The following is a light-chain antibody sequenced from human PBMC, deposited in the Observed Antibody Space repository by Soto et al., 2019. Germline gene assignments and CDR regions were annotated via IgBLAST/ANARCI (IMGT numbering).Light chain of an antibody. Sequence: EIVLTKSPGTLSLSPGEIATLSCMSSQSLIGNYLAWYPQKPGQAPRVLIYRASIRATGISDRFSGSGSGTDFTLTISRLEPEDFAVYYCQHYGASPWKCGQGTKVDIK. CDR1: QSLIGNY. CDR3: QHYGASPWK. J-gene: IGKJ1*01. CDR2: RAS. V-gene: IGKV3-20*01.